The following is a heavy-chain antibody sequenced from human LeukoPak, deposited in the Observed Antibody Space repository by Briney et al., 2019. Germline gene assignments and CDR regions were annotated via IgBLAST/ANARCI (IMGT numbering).Heavy chain of an antibody. Sequence: GGSLRLSCAASGFTFSSYAMSWVRQAPGKGLEWVSAISGSGGSTYYADSVKGRFTISRDNAKNSLYLQMNSLRAEDTAVYYCARGPRHAIVVVTATPFDYWGQGTLVTVSS. CDR1: GFTFSSYA. J-gene: IGHJ4*02. D-gene: IGHD2-21*02. CDR2: ISGSGGST. V-gene: IGHV3-23*01. CDR3: ARGPRHAIVVVTATPFDY.